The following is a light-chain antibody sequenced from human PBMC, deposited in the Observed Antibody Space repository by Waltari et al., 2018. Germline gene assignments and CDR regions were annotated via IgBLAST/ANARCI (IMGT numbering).Light chain of an antibody. CDR1: QSLSGDY. CDR2: DVS. J-gene: IGKJ5*01. Sequence: EIVLTQSTVNVSLSTGNRVTLSCRASQSLSGDYVAWYQQKPGQAPRLLFYDVSRRATGIPDMFSGSGSGTDFTLTISRLEPGDFAVYYCQQYGKSPFAFGQGTRLEIK. CDR3: QQYGKSPFA. V-gene: IGKV3-20*01.